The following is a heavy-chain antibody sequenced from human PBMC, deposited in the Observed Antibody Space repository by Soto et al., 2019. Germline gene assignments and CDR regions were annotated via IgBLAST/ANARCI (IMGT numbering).Heavy chain of an antibody. D-gene: IGHD2-15*01. CDR2: ISSSSSYI. V-gene: IGHV3-21*01. CDR1: GFTFSSYS. J-gene: IGHJ3*02. Sequence: EVQLVESGGGLVKPGGSLRLSCAASGFTFSSYSMNWVRQAPGKGLEWVSSISSSSSYIYYADSVKGRFTISRENAKNSLYLQMNSLRAEDTAVYYCARNPTVCSGCSCFLRDAFDIWGQGTMVPVSS. CDR3: ARNPTVCSGCSCFLRDAFDI.